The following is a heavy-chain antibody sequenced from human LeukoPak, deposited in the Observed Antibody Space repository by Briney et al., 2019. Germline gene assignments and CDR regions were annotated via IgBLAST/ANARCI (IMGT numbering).Heavy chain of an antibody. CDR1: GGSISSYY. CDR3: ARAERRIGSPYYFDY. D-gene: IGHD3-3*01. Sequence: SETLSLTCTVSGGSISSYYWSWIRQPPGKGLEWIGYIYHSGSTYYNPSLKSRVTISVDRSKNQFSLKLSSVTAADTAVYYCARAERRIGSPYYFDYWGQGTLVTVSS. V-gene: IGHV4-59*12. J-gene: IGHJ4*02. CDR2: IYHSGST.